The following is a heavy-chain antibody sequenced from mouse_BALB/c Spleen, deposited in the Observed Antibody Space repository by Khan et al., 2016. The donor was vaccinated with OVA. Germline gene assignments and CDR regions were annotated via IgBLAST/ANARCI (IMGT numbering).Heavy chain of an antibody. Sequence: QVQLQQSGSVLVRPGATVKLSCKASGYTFTNSWIHWAKQRPGQGLEWIGEIHPNSGNTNYNEKFKGKVTLTLDTSASTAYVHLSSLTYEDAAVYYCARYGKRDAMDYWGQGTSVTVSS. D-gene: IGHD2-1*01. CDR2: IHPNSGNT. CDR3: ARYGKRDAMDY. V-gene: IGHV1S130*01. CDR1: GYTFTNSW. J-gene: IGHJ4*01.